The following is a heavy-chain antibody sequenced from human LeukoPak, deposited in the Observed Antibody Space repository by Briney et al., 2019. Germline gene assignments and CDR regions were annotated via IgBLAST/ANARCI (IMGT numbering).Heavy chain of an antibody. D-gene: IGHD3-22*01. CDR1: GYTFTSYG. J-gene: IGHJ4*02. Sequence: ASVKVSCKASGYTFTSYGISWVRQAPGQGLEWMGWINPNSGGTNYAQKFQGRVTMTRDTSISTAYMELSRLRSDDTAVYYCAREYYDSHDYWGQGTLVTVSS. CDR2: INPNSGGT. V-gene: IGHV1-2*02. CDR3: AREYYDSHDY.